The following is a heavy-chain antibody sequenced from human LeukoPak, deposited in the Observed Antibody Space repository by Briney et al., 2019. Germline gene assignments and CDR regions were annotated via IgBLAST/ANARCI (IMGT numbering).Heavy chain of an antibody. CDR3: ARDLSSDSSGWYLKGAFDI. CDR2: INHSGST. V-gene: IGHV4-34*01. D-gene: IGHD6-19*01. J-gene: IGHJ3*02. CDR1: GGSFSGYY. Sequence: PLETLSLTCAVYGGSFSGYYWSWIRQPPGKGLEWIGEINHSGSTNYNPSLKSRVTISVDTSKNQFSLKLSSVTAADTAVYYCARDLSSDSSGWYLKGAFDIWGQGTMVTVSS.